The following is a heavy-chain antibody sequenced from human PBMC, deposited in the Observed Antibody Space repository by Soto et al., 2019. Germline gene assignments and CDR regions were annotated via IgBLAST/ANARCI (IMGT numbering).Heavy chain of an antibody. CDR2: INHSGRV. D-gene: IGHD3-22*01. Sequence: SEALSLPCAVYGGSVSGDSWTWVRECPGKGLEWIGDINHSGRVNYSPSLKSRVTISLDTSKNQFSLTLSAVTAADTAMYYCSTRAYDTNGYYRFDPWGQGTLVTVSS. CDR3: STRAYDTNGYYRFDP. V-gene: IGHV4-34*01. J-gene: IGHJ5*01. CDR1: GGSVSGDS.